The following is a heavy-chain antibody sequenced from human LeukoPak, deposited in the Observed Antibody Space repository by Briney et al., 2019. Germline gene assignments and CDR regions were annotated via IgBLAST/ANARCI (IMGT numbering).Heavy chain of an antibody. D-gene: IGHD3-10*01. J-gene: IGHJ4*02. CDR2: ISSSSSTI. Sequence: GGSLRLSCAASGFTFSSYSMNWVRQAPGKGLEWVSYISSSSSTIYYADSVQGRFTISRDNSRNTLYLQMNSLRAEDTAVYYCAKSRITMVRGVIPPDFDYWGQGTLVTVSS. CDR3: AKSRITMVRGVIPPDFDY. CDR1: GFTFSSYS. V-gene: IGHV3-48*01.